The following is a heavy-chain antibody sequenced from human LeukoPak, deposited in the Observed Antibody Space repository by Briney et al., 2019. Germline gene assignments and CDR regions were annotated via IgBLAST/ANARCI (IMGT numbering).Heavy chain of an antibody. D-gene: IGHD3-22*01. CDR1: GFTFSSYS. V-gene: IGHV3-48*02. Sequence: PGGSLRLSCAASGFTFSSYSMNWARQAPGKGLGWVSYISSYSSTIYYADSVEGRCTISRENAKNSLYLQMHSLRDEDAPVYYCARDLWDYYDSRGYPDAFDIWGQGTMVTVSS. J-gene: IGHJ3*02. CDR3: ARDLWDYYDSRGYPDAFDI. CDR2: ISSYSSTI.